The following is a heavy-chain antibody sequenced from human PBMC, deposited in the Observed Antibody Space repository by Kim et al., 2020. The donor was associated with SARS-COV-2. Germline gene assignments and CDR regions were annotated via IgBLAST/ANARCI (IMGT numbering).Heavy chain of an antibody. V-gene: IGHV3-7*01. CDR2: IKQDGSEK. J-gene: IGHJ4*02. CDR3: ARAPALTIWGFYFDY. CDR1: GFTFSSYW. Sequence: GGSLRLSCAASGFTFSSYWMSWVRQAPGKGLEWVANIKQDGSEKYYVDSVKGRFTISRDKAKNSLYLQMNSLRVEDTAVYYCARAPALTIWGFYFDYWGQGTLVTVSS. D-gene: IGHD3-3*01.